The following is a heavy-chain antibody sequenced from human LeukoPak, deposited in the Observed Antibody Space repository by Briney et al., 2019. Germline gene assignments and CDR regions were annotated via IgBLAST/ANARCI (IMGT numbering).Heavy chain of an antibody. Sequence: PSETLSLTCTVSGGSISSYYWNWIRQPPGKGLEWIGYIYYSGSTYYNPSLKSRVTISVDTSKNQFSLKLSSVTAADTAVYFCARGIEVVPTTLDRNWFDPWGQGTLVSVST. V-gene: IGHV4-59*12. CDR1: GGSISSYY. CDR2: IYYSGST. CDR3: ARGIEVVPTTLDRNWFDP. J-gene: IGHJ5*02. D-gene: IGHD2-2*01.